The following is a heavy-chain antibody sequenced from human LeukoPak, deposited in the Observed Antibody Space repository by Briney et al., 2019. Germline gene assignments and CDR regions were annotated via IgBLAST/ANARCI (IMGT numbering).Heavy chain of an antibody. V-gene: IGHV3-7*01. Sequence: GGSLRLSCVASGFTFSSYWMSWVRQAPGKGLEWVANINQDGSEKNYVDSVKGRFTISRDNTKTSFYLQMNSLRAEDTAMYYCARSFPMYYYDSSGPRWGQGTLVTVSS. CDR2: INQDGSEK. CDR1: GFTFSSYW. D-gene: IGHD3-22*01. J-gene: IGHJ4*02. CDR3: ARSFPMYYYDSSGPR.